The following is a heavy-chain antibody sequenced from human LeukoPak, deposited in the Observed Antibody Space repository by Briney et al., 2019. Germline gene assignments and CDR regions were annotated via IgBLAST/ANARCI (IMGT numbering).Heavy chain of an antibody. J-gene: IGHJ4*02. Sequence: ASVKVSCKASGYTFTSYGISWVRRAPGQGLEWMGWISTYNGDTTYAQKFQGRVTMTTETSTGTAYMELRSLRSDDTAVYYCARDPGQYYDILTGYYTPYYFDHWGQGTLVTVSS. V-gene: IGHV1-18*01. CDR2: ISTYNGDT. D-gene: IGHD3-9*01. CDR1: GYTFTSYG. CDR3: ARDPGQYYDILTGYYTPYYFDH.